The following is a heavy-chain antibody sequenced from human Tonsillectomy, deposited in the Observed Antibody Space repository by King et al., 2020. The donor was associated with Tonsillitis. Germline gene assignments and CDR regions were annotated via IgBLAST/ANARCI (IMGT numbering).Heavy chain of an antibody. CDR1: GGSISTYY. V-gene: IGHV4-4*07. D-gene: IGHD2-2*01. CDR3: VRVDLDCTSTSCNYGFDP. CDR2: IYTSGST. J-gene: IGHJ5*02. Sequence: VQLQESGPGLVKPSETLSLTCTISGGSISTYYWSWIRQPAGKGLEWIGRIYTSGSTYYNPSLKSRVTMSVDTSKKQFSLKLDSVTAADTAVYYCVRVDLDCTSTSCNYGFDPWGQGTLVTVSS.